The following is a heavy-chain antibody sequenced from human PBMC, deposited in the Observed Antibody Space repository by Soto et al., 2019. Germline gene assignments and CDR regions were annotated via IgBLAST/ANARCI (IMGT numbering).Heavy chain of an antibody. CDR2: ISAYNGNT. J-gene: IGHJ5*02. D-gene: IGHD3-10*01. Sequence: VKVSCKASGYTFTSYGISWVRQAPGQGLEWMGWISAYNGNTNYAQKLQGRVTMTTDTSTSTAYTELRSLRSDDTAVYYCARSDYYYGLFDPWGQGTLVTVSS. V-gene: IGHV1-18*01. CDR3: ARSDYYYGLFDP. CDR1: GYTFTSYG.